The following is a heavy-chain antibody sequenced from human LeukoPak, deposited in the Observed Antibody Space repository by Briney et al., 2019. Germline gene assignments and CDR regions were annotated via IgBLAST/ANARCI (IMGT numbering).Heavy chain of an antibody. J-gene: IGHJ4*02. CDR2: INPNRGGT. V-gene: IGHV1-2*02. D-gene: IGHD2-2*01. CDR1: GYTFTYYY. Sequence: ASVKVSCKASGYTFTYYYINWIRQAPGQGLEWMGWINPNRGGTSYAQNFQGRVTMTRDTPISTAYMELSRLRSDDTAVYYCARRQIDCSTTSCYVDYWGRGTLVTVSS. CDR3: ARRQIDCSTTSCYVDY.